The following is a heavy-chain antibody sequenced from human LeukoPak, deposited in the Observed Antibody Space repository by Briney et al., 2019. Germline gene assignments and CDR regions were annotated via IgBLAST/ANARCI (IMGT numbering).Heavy chain of an antibody. Sequence: SETLSFTCAVYGGSFSGYYWSWIRQPPGKGLEWIGEINHSGSTNYNPSLKSRVTISVDTSKNQFSLKLSSVTAADTAVYYCARGSFGRYEYVLGSYRYQYYFYYRGQGTLVTVSS. CDR3: ARGSFGRYEYVLGSYRYQYYFYY. V-gene: IGHV4-34*01. D-gene: IGHD3-16*02. J-gene: IGHJ4*02. CDR2: INHSGST. CDR1: GGSFSGYY.